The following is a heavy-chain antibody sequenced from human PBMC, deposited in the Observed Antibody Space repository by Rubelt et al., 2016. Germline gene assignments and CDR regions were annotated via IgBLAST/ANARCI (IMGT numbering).Heavy chain of an antibody. CDR2: IYYSGST. CDR3: ARLTSTVTTTWGWFDY. D-gene: IGHD4-17*01. CDR1: SYY. Sequence: SYYWSWIRQPPGKGLEWIGYIYYSGSTNYNPSLKSRVTISVDTSKNQFSLKLSSVTAADTAVYYCARLTSTVTTTWGWFDYWGQGTLVTVSS. J-gene: IGHJ4*02. V-gene: IGHV4-59*12.